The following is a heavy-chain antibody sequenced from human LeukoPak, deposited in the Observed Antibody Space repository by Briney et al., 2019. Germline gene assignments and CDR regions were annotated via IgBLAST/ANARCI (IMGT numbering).Heavy chain of an antibody. V-gene: IGHV4-39*01. D-gene: IGHD6-19*01. Sequence: SETLSLTCTVSGDSISSSYYYWAWIRQPPGKGLEYIGNIYYSGSTYYNPSLKSRVTISVDTSRNQFSVNLSSVTAADTAVYYCARHRQSLAGNFDYWGQGTLVTVSS. CDR2: IYYSGST. CDR3: ARHRQSLAGNFDY. J-gene: IGHJ4*02. CDR1: GDSISSSYYY.